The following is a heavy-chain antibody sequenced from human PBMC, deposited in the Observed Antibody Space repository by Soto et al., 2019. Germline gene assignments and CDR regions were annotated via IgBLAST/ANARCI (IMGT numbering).Heavy chain of an antibody. CDR1: GDTFIGYY. J-gene: IGHJ4*02. V-gene: IGHV1-2*04. CDR2: INPNSGDT. CDR3: AREGGYCSGGSCFDY. Sequence: QVQLVQSGAEVKKPGASVKVSCKTSGDTFIGYYMHWVRQAPGQGLEWMGWINPNSGDTKYALKFQGWVTMTRDTSVSTAYMELSRLKSDDTAVYYCAREGGYCSGGSCFDYWGQGTLVTVSS. D-gene: IGHD2-15*01.